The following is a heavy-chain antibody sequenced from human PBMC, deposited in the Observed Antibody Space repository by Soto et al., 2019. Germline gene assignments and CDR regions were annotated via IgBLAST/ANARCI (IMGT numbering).Heavy chain of an antibody. CDR3: ARLRWQWYKWFDP. CDR2: IYSGGNT. CDR1: GFSVSGNY. Sequence: EVQVVESGGDLVQPGGSLRLSCAASGFSVSGNYMSWVRQAPGMGLEWVSAIYSGGNTYYADSVKGRFTISRDNSKNTLYLQMNSLRAEDTAVYYCARLRWQWYKWFDPWGQGPLVTVS. D-gene: IGHD6-19*01. V-gene: IGHV3-66*01. J-gene: IGHJ5*02.